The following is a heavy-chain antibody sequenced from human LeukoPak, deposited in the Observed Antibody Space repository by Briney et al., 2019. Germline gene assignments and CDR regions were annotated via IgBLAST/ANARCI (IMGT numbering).Heavy chain of an antibody. CDR1: GGSISSSSYY. Sequence: PSETLSLTCTVSGGSISSSSYYWGWIRQPPGKGLEWIGSIYYSGSTYYNPSLKSRVTISVDTSKNQFSLKLSSVTAADTAVYYCASLKDYGDYGNDYWGQGTLVTVSS. CDR3: ASLKDYGDYGNDY. J-gene: IGHJ4*02. D-gene: IGHD4-17*01. CDR2: IYYSGST. V-gene: IGHV4-39*01.